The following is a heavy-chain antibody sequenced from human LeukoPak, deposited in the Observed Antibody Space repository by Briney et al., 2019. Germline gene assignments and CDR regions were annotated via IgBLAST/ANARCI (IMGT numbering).Heavy chain of an antibody. V-gene: IGHV3-23*01. J-gene: IGHJ3*02. CDR2: ISGSGGST. Sequence: GGSLRLSCAASGFTFSSYAMSWVRQAPGKGLEWVSAISGSGGSTYYADSVKGRFTISRDNSKNTLYLQMNSLRAEDTAVYYCAKPNLGYCSSTSCPGAFDIWGQGTMVTVSS. CDR3: AKPNLGYCSSTSCPGAFDI. CDR1: GFTFSSYA. D-gene: IGHD2-2*01.